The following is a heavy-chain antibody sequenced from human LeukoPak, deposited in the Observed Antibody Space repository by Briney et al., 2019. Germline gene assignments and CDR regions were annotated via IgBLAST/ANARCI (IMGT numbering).Heavy chain of an antibody. Sequence: SETLSLTCTVSGGAISSYYWSWIRQPAGKGLEWIGRIYTSGSTHYNPSLKSRVTISVDTSKKQFSLKLSSVTAADTAVYYCARTSEGYCSGGSCWDFYYYMDVWGKGTTVTVCS. V-gene: IGHV4-4*07. CDR2: IYTSGST. CDR3: ARTSEGYCSGGSCWDFYYYMDV. J-gene: IGHJ6*03. D-gene: IGHD2-15*01. CDR1: GGAISSYY.